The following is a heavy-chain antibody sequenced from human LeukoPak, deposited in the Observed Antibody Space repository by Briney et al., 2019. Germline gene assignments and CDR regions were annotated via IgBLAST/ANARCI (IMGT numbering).Heavy chain of an antibody. V-gene: IGHV3-7*01. Sequence: PGGSLRLSCAVSGFTFTNYWMIWVRQAPGKGLEWVANINEDGSEKYYVGSVEGRFTISRDNAKNSVFLQMNSLRADDTAMYYCASSSYSCSSSWGQGTLVTVSS. CDR2: INEDGSEK. CDR3: ASSSYSCSSS. D-gene: IGHD6-6*01. J-gene: IGHJ5*02. CDR1: GFTFTNYW.